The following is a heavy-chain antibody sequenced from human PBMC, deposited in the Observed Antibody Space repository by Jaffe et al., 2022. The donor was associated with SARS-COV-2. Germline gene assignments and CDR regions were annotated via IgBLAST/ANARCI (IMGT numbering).Heavy chain of an antibody. CDR3: AKGFRGSGGYSAYFDN. D-gene: IGHD3-10*01. J-gene: IGHJ4*02. Sequence: EVQLVDSGGGLVQPGGSLRLSCVASGFTFANYAMNWVRQAPGKGPEWVSIISDSGDTTFYADSVKGRFTISRDQSKNTLFLQMKSLTAEDTAVYFCAKGFRGSGGYSAYFDNWGQGTLVTVSS. CDR2: ISDSGDTT. V-gene: IGHV3-23*04. CDR1: GFTFANYA.